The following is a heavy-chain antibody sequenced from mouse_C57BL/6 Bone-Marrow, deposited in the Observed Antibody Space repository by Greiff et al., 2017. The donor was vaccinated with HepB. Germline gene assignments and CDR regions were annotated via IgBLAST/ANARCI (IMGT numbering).Heavy chain of an antibody. CDR2: ISDGGSYT. Sequence: EVQRVESGGGLVKPGGSLKLSCAASGFTFSSYAMSWVRQTPEKRLEWVATISDGGSYTYYPDNVKGRFTISRDNAKNNLYLQMSHLKSEVTAMYYCARESLLYYFDYWGQGTTLTVSS. CDR3: ARESLLYYFDY. V-gene: IGHV5-4*01. J-gene: IGHJ2*01. CDR1: GFTFSSYA.